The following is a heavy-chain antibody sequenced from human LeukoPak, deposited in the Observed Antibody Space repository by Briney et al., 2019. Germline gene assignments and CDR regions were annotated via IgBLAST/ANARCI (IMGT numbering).Heavy chain of an antibody. D-gene: IGHD2-2*01. CDR3: ARVRCSSAACNFAAMDV. CDR1: GFTFSSYA. Sequence: GRSLRLSCATSGFTFSSYAMHWVRQAPAKGLEWVAVVSYDGSNKFYADSVKGRFTISRDNSKNTLYLQMNSLRAEDTAVYFCARVRCSSAACNFAAMDVWGQGTTVTVSS. J-gene: IGHJ6*02. CDR2: VSYDGSNK. V-gene: IGHV3-30-3*01.